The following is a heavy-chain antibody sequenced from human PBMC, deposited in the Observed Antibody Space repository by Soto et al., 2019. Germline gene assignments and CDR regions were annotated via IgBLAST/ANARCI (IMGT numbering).Heavy chain of an antibody. D-gene: IGHD4-17*01. Sequence: SETLSLTCTVSGGSISSYYWSWIRQPPGKGLEWIGYIYYSGSTNYNPSLKSRVTISVDTSKNQFSLKLSSVTAADTAVYYCARQGPDYGDYDYYFDYPGQGTLVTVSS. V-gene: IGHV4-59*08. CDR3: ARQGPDYGDYDYYFDY. CDR1: GGSISSYY. J-gene: IGHJ4*02. CDR2: IYYSGST.